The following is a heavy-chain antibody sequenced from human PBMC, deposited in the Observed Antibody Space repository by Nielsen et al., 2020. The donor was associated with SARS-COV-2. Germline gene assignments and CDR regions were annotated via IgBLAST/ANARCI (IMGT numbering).Heavy chain of an antibody. D-gene: IGHD1-26*01. CDR2: IYPGDSDT. V-gene: IGHV5-51*01. CDR1: GFTFTNHW. CDR3: ATSSKRSIGSIDI. Sequence: GESLKISCQGSGFTFTNHWIGWVRQMPGGGLESMGIIYPGDSDTRYNPSSQGQVTISADKAISTAYLEFINLKASDTAMYYCATSSKRSIGSIDIWGQGTMVTVSS. J-gene: IGHJ3*02.